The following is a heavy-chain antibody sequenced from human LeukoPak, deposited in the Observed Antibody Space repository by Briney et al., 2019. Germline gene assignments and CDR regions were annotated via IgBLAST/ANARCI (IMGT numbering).Heavy chain of an antibody. D-gene: IGHD2-21*01. J-gene: IGHJ4*02. V-gene: IGHV4-39*01. CDR2: FSYSGIT. CDR1: GGSISSTIYY. CDR3: ARPPLL. Sequence: PSETLSLTCTVSGGSISSTIYYWAWIRQPPGKGLEWIGSFSYSGITFYNSSLTSRVSISEDTSKNQFSLKLTSVTAADTAVYYCARPPLLWGQGILVTVSS.